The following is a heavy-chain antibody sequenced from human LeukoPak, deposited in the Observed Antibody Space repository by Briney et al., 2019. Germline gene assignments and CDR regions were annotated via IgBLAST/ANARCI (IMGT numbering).Heavy chain of an antibody. Sequence: SETLSLTCAVYGGSFSGYYWSWIRQPPGKGLEWIGEINHSGSTNYNPSLKSRVTISVDTSKNQFSLKLSSVTAADTAVYYCARGRSITGTPFDYWGQGTLVTVSS. CDR2: INHSGST. J-gene: IGHJ4*02. CDR1: GGSFSGYY. V-gene: IGHV4-34*01. D-gene: IGHD1-7*01. CDR3: ARGRSITGTPFDY.